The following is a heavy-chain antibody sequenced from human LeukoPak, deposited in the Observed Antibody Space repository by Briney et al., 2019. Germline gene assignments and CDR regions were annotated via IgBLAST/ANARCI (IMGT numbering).Heavy chain of an antibody. CDR3: AREGTYYDFWRRAFDI. D-gene: IGHD3-3*01. CDR1: GGSISSHY. V-gene: IGHV4-59*11. Sequence: SSENLSLTCTVSGGSISSHYWSWIRQPPGKGLEWIGYIYYSGSTNYNPSLKSRVTISVDTSKNQFSLKLSSVTAADTAVYYCAREGTYYDFWRRAFDIWGQGTMVTVSS. J-gene: IGHJ3*02. CDR2: IYYSGST.